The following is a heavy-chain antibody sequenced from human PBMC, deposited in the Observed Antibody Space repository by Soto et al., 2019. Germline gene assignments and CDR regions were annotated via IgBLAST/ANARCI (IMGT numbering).Heavy chain of an antibody. Sequence: ASVKVSCKASGYTFTNFAMHLVRQAPGQRLEWMGWINVGNGNTKYSQNFQGRVTITSDTSASTVYMELGSLRSEDTAVYYCASSTLARSLFDYWGQGTLVTVSS. CDR2: INVGNGNT. CDR3: ASSTLARSLFDY. CDR1: GYTFTNFA. V-gene: IGHV1-3*01. J-gene: IGHJ4*02. D-gene: IGHD2-2*01.